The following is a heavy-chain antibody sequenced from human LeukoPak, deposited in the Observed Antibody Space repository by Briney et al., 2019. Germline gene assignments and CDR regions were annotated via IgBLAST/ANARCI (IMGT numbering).Heavy chain of an antibody. CDR1: GGSISSDY. CDR2: IYYSGST. D-gene: IGHD3-10*01. CDR3: ARGYYYGSGSWDYYYYYGMDV. J-gene: IGHJ6*02. Sequence: PSETLSLTCTVSGGSISSDYWSWIRQSPGKGLEWIGYIYYSGSTNYNPSLKSRVTISVDTSKNQFSLKLSSVTAADTAVYYCARGYYYGSGSWDYYYYYGMDVWGQGTTVTVSS. V-gene: IGHV4-59*01.